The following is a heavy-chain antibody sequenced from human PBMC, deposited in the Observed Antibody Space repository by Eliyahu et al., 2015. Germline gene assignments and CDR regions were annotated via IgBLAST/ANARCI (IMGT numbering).Heavy chain of an antibody. Sequence: QVQLQESGPGLVKPSETLSLTCPVAGVSISSYYWSWFRQPPGKGLEWIGYIYNSGSTNYNPSLKSRVTISVDTSKNQFSLKLTSVTAADTAVYYCASRSDWFDPWGQGTLVTVSS. CDR2: IYNSGST. V-gene: IGHV4-59*01. D-gene: IGHD3-16*02. CDR3: ASRSDWFDP. J-gene: IGHJ5*02. CDR1: GVSISSYY.